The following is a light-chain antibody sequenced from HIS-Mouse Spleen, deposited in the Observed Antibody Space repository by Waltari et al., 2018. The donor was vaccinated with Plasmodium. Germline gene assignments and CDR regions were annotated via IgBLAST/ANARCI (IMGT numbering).Light chain of an antibody. J-gene: IGLJ2*01. CDR3: AAWDDSLNGPV. CDR2: RNN. Sequence: QSVLTQPPSASGTPGQRVTIYCSGSSSKIGSNTGNWYQQLPGTAPKLLIHRNNQRPSGFPDRCSCSSAATSASLAISGLQSEDEADYYCAAWDDSLNGPVFGGGTKLTVL. V-gene: IGLV1-44*01. CDR1: SSKIGSNT.